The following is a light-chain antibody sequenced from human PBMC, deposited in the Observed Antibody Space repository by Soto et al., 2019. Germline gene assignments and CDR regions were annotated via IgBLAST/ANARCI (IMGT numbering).Light chain of an antibody. CDR2: SDT. CDR1: YIGNKN. Sequence: SYELTQSLLVSVALGQTAKISCGGDYIGNKNVHWYQLKPGQAPVLVIYSDTSRPSGIPERFSGSSSGNTATLTISRAQAGDEADYVCQVWDSVTSRVVFGGGTKLTVL. V-gene: IGLV3-9*01. J-gene: IGLJ2*01. CDR3: QVWDSVTSRVV.